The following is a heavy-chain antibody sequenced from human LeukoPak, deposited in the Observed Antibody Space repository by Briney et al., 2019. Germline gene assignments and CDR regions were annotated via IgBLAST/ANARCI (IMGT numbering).Heavy chain of an antibody. D-gene: IGHD2-21*02. J-gene: IGHJ6*03. CDR2: IYHSGST. CDR3: ARDCGGDCYFGYYYYYYMDV. V-gene: IGHV4-38-2*02. Sequence: SETLSLTCTVSGYSISSGYYWGWIRQPPGKGLEWIGSIYHSGSTYYNPSLKSRVTISVDTSKNQFSLKLSSVTAADTAVYYCARDCGGDCYFGYYYYYYMDVWGKGTTVTISS. CDR1: GYSISSGYY.